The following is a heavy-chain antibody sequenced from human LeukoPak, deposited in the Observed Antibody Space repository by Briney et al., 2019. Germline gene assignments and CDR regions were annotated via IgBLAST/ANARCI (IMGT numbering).Heavy chain of an antibody. Sequence: GGSLRLSCAASGFSVSRKYMSWVRQAPGKGLERVSLIYSGGSSYYADSVKGRFTISRDTSRNTLYLQMNNLRAEDTAVFYCAGRDSGDYPYFDYWGQGTLVTVSS. V-gene: IGHV3-53*01. CDR1: GFSVSRKY. CDR2: IYSGGSS. CDR3: AGRDSGDYPYFDY. J-gene: IGHJ4*02. D-gene: IGHD4-17*01.